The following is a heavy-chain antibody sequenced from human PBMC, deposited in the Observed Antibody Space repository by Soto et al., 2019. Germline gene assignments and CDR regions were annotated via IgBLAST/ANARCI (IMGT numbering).Heavy chain of an antibody. D-gene: IGHD5-18*01. CDR2: IIPIFGTA. J-gene: IGHJ4*02. Sequence: SVKVSCKASGGTFSSYAISWVRQAPGQGLEWMGGIIPIFGTANYAQKFQGRVTITADESTSTAYMELSSLRSEDTAVYYCARVDTAMVPLFDYWGQGTLVTVSS. V-gene: IGHV1-69*13. CDR1: GGTFSSYA. CDR3: ARVDTAMVPLFDY.